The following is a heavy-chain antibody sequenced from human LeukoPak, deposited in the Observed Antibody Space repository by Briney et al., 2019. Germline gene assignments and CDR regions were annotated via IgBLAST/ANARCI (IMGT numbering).Heavy chain of an antibody. D-gene: IGHD4-17*01. Sequence: GGSLRLSCAASGFTFSHYWMSWVRQAPGKGLEWVANIKDDGSKTYYVTSVKGRFTISRDNSKDSLYLQMDSLRGDDTAVYYCARDYDYGFDNWGQGTLVTVSS. J-gene: IGHJ4*02. CDR2: IKDDGSKT. CDR1: GFTFSHYW. V-gene: IGHV3-7*01. CDR3: ARDYDYGFDN.